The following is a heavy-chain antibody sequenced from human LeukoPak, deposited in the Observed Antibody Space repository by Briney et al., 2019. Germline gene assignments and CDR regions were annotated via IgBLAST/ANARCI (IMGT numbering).Heavy chain of an antibody. Sequence: ASETLSLTCTVSGGSISSSSYYWGWIRQPPGKGLEWIGSIYYSGSTYYNPSLKSRVTISVDTSKNQFSLKLSSVTAADTAVYYCARMLVLQRLYYYYGMDVWGQGTTATVSS. CDR2: IYYSGST. D-gene: IGHD6-6*01. V-gene: IGHV4-39*01. J-gene: IGHJ6*02. CDR3: ARMLVLQRLYYYYGMDV. CDR1: GGSISSSSYY.